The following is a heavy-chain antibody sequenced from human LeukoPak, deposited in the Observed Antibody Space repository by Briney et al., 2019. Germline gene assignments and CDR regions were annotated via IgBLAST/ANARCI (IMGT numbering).Heavy chain of an antibody. Sequence: PSETLSLACTVSGGSIRSSYWSWIRQPPGKGLEWIGYIHYSGSTNYNPSLKSRVTISVDTSKNQFSLKLSSVTAADTAVYYCATAGYCGGDCYSAPDLRGRGTLVTVSS. D-gene: IGHD2-21*02. CDR3: ATAGYCGGDCYSAPDL. V-gene: IGHV4-59*08. CDR1: GGSIRSSY. J-gene: IGHJ2*01. CDR2: IHYSGST.